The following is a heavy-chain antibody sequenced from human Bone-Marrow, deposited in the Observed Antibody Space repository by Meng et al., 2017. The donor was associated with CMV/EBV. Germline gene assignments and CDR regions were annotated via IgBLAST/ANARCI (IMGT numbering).Heavy chain of an antibody. J-gene: IGHJ6*02. D-gene: IGHD2-2*01. Sequence: GGSLRLSCAASGFTFSGSAMHWVRQASGKGLEWVGRIRSKANSYATAYAASVKGGFTISRDDSKNTAYLQMNSLKTEDTAVYYCTSGTSCSPARYYWYGMDVWGQGTTVTVSS. CDR3: TSGTSCSPARYYWYGMDV. CDR1: GFTFSGSA. V-gene: IGHV3-73*01. CDR2: IRSKANSYAT.